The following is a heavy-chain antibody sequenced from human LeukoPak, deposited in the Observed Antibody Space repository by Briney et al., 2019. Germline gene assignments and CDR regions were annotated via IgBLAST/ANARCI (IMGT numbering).Heavy chain of an antibody. CDR3: AKDLCSGGSCYPDY. J-gene: IGHJ4*02. Sequence: GGSLRLSCAASGFTFRSYGMHWVRQAPGKRPERVAVISYDGSNKYYADSVKGRFTISRDNSKNTLYLQMNSLRAEDTAVYYCAKDLCSGGSCYPDYWGQGTLVTVSS. V-gene: IGHV3-30*18. D-gene: IGHD2-15*01. CDR1: GFTFRSYG. CDR2: ISYDGSNK.